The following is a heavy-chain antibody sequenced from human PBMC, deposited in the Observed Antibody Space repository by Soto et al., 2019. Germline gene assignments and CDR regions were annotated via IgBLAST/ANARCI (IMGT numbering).Heavy chain of an antibody. D-gene: IGHD3-16*02. J-gene: IGHJ6*02. CDR2: ISPYTGNT. V-gene: IGHV1-18*01. CDR1: GYIFVNYG. Sequence: QVQLVQSGDEVKKPGASVTVSCKASGYIFVNYGLAWVRQAPGQGREWMGWISPYTGNTHSATKVQGRLTMTTDTSARTAYMDLGSLTSDDTAVYYCVMVEKYVTPTPQAVWGQGTTVTVSS. CDR3: VMVEKYVTPTPQAV.